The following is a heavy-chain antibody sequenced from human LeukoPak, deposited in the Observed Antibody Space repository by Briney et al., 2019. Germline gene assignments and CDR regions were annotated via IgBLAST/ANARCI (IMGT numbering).Heavy chain of an antibody. CDR3: ARRLNSGSYYSWFDP. CDR1: GGSISSYY. CDR2: IYHSGST. Sequence: SETLSLTCTVSGGSISSYYWSWIRQPPGKGLEWIGYIYHSGSTNYNPSLKSRVTISVDTSKNQFSLKLSSVTAADTAVYYCARRLNSGSYYSWFDPWGQGTLVTVSS. J-gene: IGHJ5*02. D-gene: IGHD1-26*01. V-gene: IGHV4-59*08.